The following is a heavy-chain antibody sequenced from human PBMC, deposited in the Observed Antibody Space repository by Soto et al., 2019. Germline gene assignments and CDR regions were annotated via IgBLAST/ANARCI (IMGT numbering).Heavy chain of an antibody. Sequence: QVQLVQSGAEVKKPGSSVKVSCKASGGTFSSYPITWVRQAPGQGLEWMGGIVPIFGSANYAPKFQGRVTITADDSTNTGYMELSSLRSDDTAMYYWARDFRGGEFDYWGQGALVTVSS. V-gene: IGHV1-69*12. CDR2: IVPIFGSA. CDR3: ARDFRGGEFDY. J-gene: IGHJ4*02. CDR1: GGTFSSYP. D-gene: IGHD3-16*01.